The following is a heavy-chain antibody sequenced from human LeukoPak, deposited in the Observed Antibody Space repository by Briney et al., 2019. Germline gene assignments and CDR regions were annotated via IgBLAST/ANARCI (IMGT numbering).Heavy chain of an antibody. CDR1: GGSFSSHY. CDR3: ARDKGDLAASNWFAP. J-gene: IGHJ5*02. D-gene: IGHD6-25*01. V-gene: IGHV4-59*11. Sequence: SETLSLTCAVYGGSFSSHYWSWIRQPPGKGLEWIGYIYYSGSTNYNPSLKSRVTISVDTSKNQFSLKLSSVTAADTAVYYCARDKGDLAASNWFAPGGQGTLATVSS. CDR2: IYYSGST.